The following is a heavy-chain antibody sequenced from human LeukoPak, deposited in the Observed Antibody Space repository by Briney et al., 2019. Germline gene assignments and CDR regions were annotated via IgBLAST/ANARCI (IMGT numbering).Heavy chain of an antibody. V-gene: IGHV3-30*02. J-gene: IGHJ3*02. CDR1: GFTFSSYG. CDR2: IRYDGSHK. Sequence: PGGSLRLSCAASGFTFSSYGMHWVRQAPGKGLEWVAFIRYDGSHKYYADSVKGRFTISRDNSKNTLYLQMNSLRAEDTAVYYCARGPSARFFGVAKGAFDIWGQGTMVTVSS. D-gene: IGHD3-3*01. CDR3: ARGPSARFFGVAKGAFDI.